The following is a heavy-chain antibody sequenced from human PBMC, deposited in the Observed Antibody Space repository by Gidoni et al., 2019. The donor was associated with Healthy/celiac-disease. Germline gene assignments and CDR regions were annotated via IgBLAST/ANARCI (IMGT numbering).Heavy chain of an antibody. D-gene: IGHD3-3*01. J-gene: IGHJ3*02. CDR1: GGSISSSNW. Sequence: QVQLQESGPGLVKPSGTLSLTCAVSGGSISSSNWWSWVRQPPGKGLEWIGEIYHSGSTNYNPSLKSRVTISVDKSKNQFSLKLSSVTAADTAVYYCARSLSGKLRFLEWLETPGAFDIWGQGTMVTVSS. CDR2: IYHSGST. CDR3: ARSLSGKLRFLEWLETPGAFDI. V-gene: IGHV4-4*02.